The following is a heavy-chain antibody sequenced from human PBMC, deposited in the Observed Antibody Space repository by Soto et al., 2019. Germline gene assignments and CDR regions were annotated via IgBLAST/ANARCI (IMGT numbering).Heavy chain of an antibody. J-gene: IGHJ4*02. Sequence: GGSLRLSCAASGFTFSSYGMHWVRQAPGKGLEWVAVIRYDGSNKYYADSVKGRFTISRDNSKNTLYLQMNSLRAEDTAVYYCARDLHSGYDLDYWGQGTLVTVSS. D-gene: IGHD5-12*01. CDR1: GFTFSSYG. CDR2: IRYDGSNK. CDR3: ARDLHSGYDLDY. V-gene: IGHV3-33*01.